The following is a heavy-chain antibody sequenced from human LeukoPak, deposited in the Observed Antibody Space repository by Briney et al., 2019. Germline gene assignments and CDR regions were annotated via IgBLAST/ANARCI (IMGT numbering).Heavy chain of an antibody. J-gene: IGHJ4*02. V-gene: IGHV1-24*01. CDR2: FDPEDGET. Sequence: ASVKVSCKVSGYTLTELSMHWVRQAPAKGLEWMGGFDPEDGETIYAQTFQGRVTMTEDTSTDTAYMELSSLRSEDTAMYYCATVSILTAWVDVSDYWGQGTLVTVSS. CDR1: GYTLTELS. D-gene: IGHD3-9*01. CDR3: ATVSILTAWVDVSDY.